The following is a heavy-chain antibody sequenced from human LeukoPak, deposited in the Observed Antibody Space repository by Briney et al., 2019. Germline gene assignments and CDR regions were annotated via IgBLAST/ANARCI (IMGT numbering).Heavy chain of an antibody. CDR1: GFTFTTYS. D-gene: IGHD2-2*01. CDR3: ARRYCSSTNCYAFDY. J-gene: IGHJ4*02. Sequence: GGSLRLSCEASGFTFTTYSMTWVRQAPGKGLEWVSIISSGSSAIFSADALKGRFTISRDDAKNLLYLDMNTLRAEDTAVYYCARRYCSSTNCYAFDYCGQGTLVTVSS. CDR2: ISSGSSAI. V-gene: IGHV3-21*01.